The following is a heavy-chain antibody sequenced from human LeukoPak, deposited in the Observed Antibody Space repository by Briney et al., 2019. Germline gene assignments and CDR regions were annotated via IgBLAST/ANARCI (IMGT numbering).Heavy chain of an antibody. Sequence: GGSLRLSCAASGFTFDDYAMHWVRQAPGKGLEWVSGISWNSGSIGYADSVKGRFTISRDNAKNSLYLQMNSLRAEDTALYYCAKCSSHDYYYYGMDVWGQGTTVTVSS. CDR1: GFTFDDYA. V-gene: IGHV3-9*01. D-gene: IGHD6-6*01. J-gene: IGHJ6*02. CDR3: AKCSSHDYYYYGMDV. CDR2: ISWNSGSI.